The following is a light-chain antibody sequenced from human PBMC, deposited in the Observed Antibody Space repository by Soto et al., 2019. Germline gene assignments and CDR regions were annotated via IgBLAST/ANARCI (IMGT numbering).Light chain of an antibody. CDR2: EGS. V-gene: IGLV2-23*01. Sequence: QSALTQPASVSGSPGQSITISCTGTSSDVGSYNLVSWYQQHPGKAPKLMIYEGSKRPSGVSNRFSGSKSGNTASLTISGLQAEDEADYYCCSYAGSSSPRVLFGGGTKVTVL. CDR1: SSDVGSYNL. J-gene: IGLJ2*01. CDR3: CSYAGSSSPRVL.